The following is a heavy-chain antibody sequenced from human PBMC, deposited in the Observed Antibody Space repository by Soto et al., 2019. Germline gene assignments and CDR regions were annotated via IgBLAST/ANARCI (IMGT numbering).Heavy chain of an antibody. J-gene: IGHJ6*03. CDR3: ARVYTVTTYYYYYYMDV. D-gene: IGHD4-17*01. CDR2: IYSGGST. Sequence: PGGSLRLSCAASGFTVSNNYMSWVRQAPGKGLEWVSVIYSGGSTYYADSVKGRFTISRDNAKNTLYLQMNSLRAEDTAVYYCARVYTVTTYYYYYYMDVWGKGTTVTVSS. V-gene: IGHV3-53*01. CDR1: GFTVSNNY.